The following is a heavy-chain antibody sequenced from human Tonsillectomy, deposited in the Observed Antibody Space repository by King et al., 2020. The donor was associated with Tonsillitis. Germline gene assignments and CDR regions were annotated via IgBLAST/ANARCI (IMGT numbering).Heavy chain of an antibody. J-gene: IGHJ6*02. CDR2: MNPNSGNT. V-gene: IGHV1-8*01. Sequence: QLVQSGAEVKKPGASVKVSCKASGYTFTSYDINWVRQATGQGLEWMGWMNPNSGNTGYAQKFQGRVTMTRNTSISTAYMELSSLRSEDTAVYYCARVLGLGARRRVAIPIYYYYGMDVWGQGTTVTVSS. CDR3: ARVLGLGARRRVAIPIYYYYGMDV. D-gene: IGHD5-12*01. CDR1: GYTFTSYD.